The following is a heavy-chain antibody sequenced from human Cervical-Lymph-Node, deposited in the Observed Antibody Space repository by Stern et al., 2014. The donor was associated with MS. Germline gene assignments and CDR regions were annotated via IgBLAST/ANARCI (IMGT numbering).Heavy chain of an antibody. D-gene: IGHD6-19*01. J-gene: IGHJ6*02. CDR2: IIPIFGTA. CDR3: ARDQLGGSGRERGMDV. V-gene: IGHV1-69*01. CDR1: GGTFSSYA. Sequence: VQLVESGAEVKKPGSSVKVSCKASGGTFSSYAISWVRQAPGQGLEWMGGIIPIFGTANYAQKFQGRVTITADESTSTAYMELSSLRSEDTDVYYCARDQLGGSGRERGMDVWGQGTTVTVSS.